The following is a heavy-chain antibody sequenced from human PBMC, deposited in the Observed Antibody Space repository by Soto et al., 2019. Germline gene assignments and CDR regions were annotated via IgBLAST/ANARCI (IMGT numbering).Heavy chain of an antibody. Sequence: QVQLVESGGGVVQPGRSLRLSCAASGFTFSNYGMHWVRQAPGKGLEWVAVIWYDGNNKYYADSVKGRFTISRDNSKNTLDLQMNSLRGEDTAVYYCARGRVNGGYFDLWGRGTLVTVSS. CDR2: IWYDGNNK. V-gene: IGHV3-33*01. CDR3: ARGRVNGGYFDL. J-gene: IGHJ2*01. D-gene: IGHD2-8*01. CDR1: GFTFSNYG.